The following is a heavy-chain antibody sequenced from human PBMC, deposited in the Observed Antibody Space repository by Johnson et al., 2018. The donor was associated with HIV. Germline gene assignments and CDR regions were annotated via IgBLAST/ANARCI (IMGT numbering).Heavy chain of an antibody. V-gene: IGHV3-11*04. CDR3: ARGTHNWNYHGENYAFDN. D-gene: IGHD1-7*01. Sequence: VQVLESGGGLVKPGGSLRLSCAASGFTFSDYSMTWIRQAPGKGLEWVSYISGSGSTIYYADSVKGRFTISRVNAKNSLYLQMNSLRAADTVVYYCARGTHNWNYHGENYAFDNWGQGTMVTVSS. J-gene: IGHJ3*02. CDR1: GFTFSDYS. CDR2: ISGSGSTI.